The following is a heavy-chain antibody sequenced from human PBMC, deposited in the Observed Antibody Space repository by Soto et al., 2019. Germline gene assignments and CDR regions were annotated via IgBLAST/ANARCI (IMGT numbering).Heavy chain of an antibody. CDR1: GFTFSVAW. CDR3: VADVAEVGKGEFDY. CDR2: VKSRTSGGTV. J-gene: IGHJ4*02. D-gene: IGHD3-16*01. V-gene: IGHV3-15*01. Sequence: GGSLRLSCTASGFTFSVAWMTWVRQAPGKGLEWLGRVKSRTSGGTVDYAAPVKGRFTISRDDSKNTVILQMSSLKMEDTAVYYCVADVAEVGKGEFDYWGQGALVTVSS.